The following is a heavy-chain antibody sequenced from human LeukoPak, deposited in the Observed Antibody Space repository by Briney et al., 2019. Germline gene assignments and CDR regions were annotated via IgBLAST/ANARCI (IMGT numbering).Heavy chain of an antibody. CDR3: ARAANYYDSSGYTDY. D-gene: IGHD3-22*01. V-gene: IGHV1-2*02. CDR1: GYTFTGYY. CDR2: INPNSGGT. Sequence: ASVKVSCKASGYTFTGYYMHWVRQAPGQGLEWMGWINPNSGGTNYQGRVTMTRDTSISTAYMELSRLRSDDTAVYYCARAANYYDSSGYTDYWGQGTLVTVSS. J-gene: IGHJ4*02.